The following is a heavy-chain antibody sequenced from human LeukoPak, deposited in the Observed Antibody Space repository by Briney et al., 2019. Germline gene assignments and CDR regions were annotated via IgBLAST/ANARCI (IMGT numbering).Heavy chain of an antibody. Sequence: TGGSLRLSCAASGXTFSSYAMSWVRQAPGKGLEWVSTITVSGGSTYYADSVKGRFTISRDNSKNTLDLQMNSLRAEDTAVYYCAKANWGSGYWGQGTLVTVSS. V-gene: IGHV3-23*01. CDR2: ITVSGGST. CDR3: AKANWGSGY. J-gene: IGHJ4*02. CDR1: GXTFSSYA. D-gene: IGHD7-27*01.